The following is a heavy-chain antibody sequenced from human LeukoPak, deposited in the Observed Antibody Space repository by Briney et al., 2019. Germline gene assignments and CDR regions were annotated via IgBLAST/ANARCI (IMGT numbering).Heavy chain of an antibody. Sequence: GGSLRLSCAAPGLTFSRYWMHWVRQAQGKGLVWVPCIRSDGSTTSIADSAKGRFTISRDNAENTVYLQMNSLRAEDTAVYYCVRDNRSYNFDYWGQGTLVTVSS. CDR1: GLTFSRYW. D-gene: IGHD1-26*01. J-gene: IGHJ4*02. CDR3: VRDNRSYNFDY. CDR2: IRSDGSTT. V-gene: IGHV3-74*01.